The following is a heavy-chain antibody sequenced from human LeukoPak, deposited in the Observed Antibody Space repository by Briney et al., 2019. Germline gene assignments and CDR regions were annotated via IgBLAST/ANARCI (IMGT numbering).Heavy chain of an antibody. CDR2: ISGSGGST. CDR1: GFTFSSYA. J-gene: IGHJ4*02. CDR3: AKDLYGGAMVRGVIDY. D-gene: IGHD3-10*01. V-gene: IGHV3-23*01. Sequence: QPGGSLRLSCAASGFTFSSYAMSWLRQAPGKGLEWVSAISGSGGSTYYADSVKGRCTISRDNSKNTLYLQMNRLRAEDTAVYYCAKDLYGGAMVRGVIDYWGQGTLVTVSS.